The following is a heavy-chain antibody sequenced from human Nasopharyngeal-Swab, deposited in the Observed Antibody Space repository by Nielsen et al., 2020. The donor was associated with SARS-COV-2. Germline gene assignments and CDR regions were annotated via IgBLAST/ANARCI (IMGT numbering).Heavy chain of an antibody. CDR2: ISFNGIHI. D-gene: IGHD1-26*01. J-gene: IGHJ4*02. V-gene: IGHV3-21*01. CDR3: AKDGVLGMWGYFDF. Sequence: GESLKISCAASGFFFRSYTMNWVRQAQGKGLEWVSTISFNGIHIYYADSVKGRLTISRDNARNSVFLQMNSLRAEDTAVYYCAKDGVLGMWGYFDFGGQGTMVTVSS. CDR1: GFFFRSYT.